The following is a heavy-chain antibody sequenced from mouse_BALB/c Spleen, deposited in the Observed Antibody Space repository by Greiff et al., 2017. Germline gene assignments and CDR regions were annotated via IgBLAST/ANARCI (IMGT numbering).Heavy chain of an antibody. CDR3: ARLRYYYGSIPYAMDY. CDR2: INPYNGGT. Sequence: EVQLQQSGPELVKPGASMKISCKASGYSFTGYTMNWVKQSHGKNLEWIGLINPYNGGTSYNQKFKGKATLTVDKSSSTAYMELLSLTSEDSAVYYCARLRYYYGSIPYAMDYWGQGTSVTVSS. J-gene: IGHJ4*01. D-gene: IGHD1-1*01. V-gene: IGHV1-18*01. CDR1: GYSFTGYT.